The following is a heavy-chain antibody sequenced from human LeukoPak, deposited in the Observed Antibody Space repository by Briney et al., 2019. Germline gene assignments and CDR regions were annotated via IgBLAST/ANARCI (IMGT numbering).Heavy chain of an antibody. J-gene: IGHJ4*02. D-gene: IGHD3-22*01. CDR1: GFTFDDYA. CDR2: ISWNSGSI. Sequence: GGSLRLSCAASGFTFDDYAMHWVRQAPGKGLEWVSGISWNSGSIGYADSVKGRFTISRDNAKNSLYLQMDSLRAEDTALYYCAKDGYDYYDSSGYYGYWGQGTLVTVSS. CDR3: AKDGYDYYDSSGYYGY. V-gene: IGHV3-9*01.